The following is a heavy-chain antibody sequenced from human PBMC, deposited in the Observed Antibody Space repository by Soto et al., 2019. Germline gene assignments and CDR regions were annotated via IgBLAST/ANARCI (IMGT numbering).Heavy chain of an antibody. CDR2: IYYSGNT. CDR3: ARRGYCTSASCPIGAFDI. V-gene: IGHV4-59*08. Sequence: SETLSLTCTVSGGSISSYYWSWIRQPPGKGLEWIGYIYYSGNTYYNPSLQSRVTISIDTSKNQFSLRLNSVTAADTAVYFCARRGYCTSASCPIGAFDIWGQGTMVTVSS. J-gene: IGHJ3*02. D-gene: IGHD2-2*01. CDR1: GGSISSYY.